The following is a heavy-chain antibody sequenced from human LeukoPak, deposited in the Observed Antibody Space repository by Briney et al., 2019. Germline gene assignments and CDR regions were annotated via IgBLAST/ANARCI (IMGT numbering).Heavy chain of an antibody. V-gene: IGHV3-11*04. CDR1: GFTFSDFY. CDR3: TRRPYSSSWYYFDY. J-gene: IGHJ4*02. CDR2: ISSSGSML. Sequence: GGSLRLSCTVSGFTFSDFYMSWVRQAPGQGLEWVSYISSSGSMLHYADSVEGRFTISRDNGKSSLYLQMSSLRVEDTAVYYCTRRPYSSSWYYFDYWGQGTLVTVSS. D-gene: IGHD6-13*01.